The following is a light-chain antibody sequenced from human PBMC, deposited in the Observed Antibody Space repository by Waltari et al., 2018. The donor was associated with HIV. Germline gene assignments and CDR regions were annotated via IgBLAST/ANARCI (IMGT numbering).Light chain of an antibody. CDR3: MQALQAPST. CDR2: LGS. V-gene: IGKV2-28*01. Sequence: DIVMTQSPLSLPVTPVEPASISCSSSQSLLHSNGYNYLDWYLQKPGQSPQLLIYLGSNRDSGVPERFSGSGSGTDFTLKISRVEAEDVGVYYCMQALQAPSTFGGGTKVEMK. CDR1: QSLLHSNGYNY. J-gene: IGKJ4*01.